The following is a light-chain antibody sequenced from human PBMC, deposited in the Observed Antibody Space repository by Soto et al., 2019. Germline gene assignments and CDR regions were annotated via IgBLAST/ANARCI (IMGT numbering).Light chain of an antibody. V-gene: IGKV3-20*01. CDR3: QQYGSTPTWA. CDR2: GAS. Sequence: ESVLTQSPGTLSLSPGKRAPLSCSPSQSVSSNFLAWYQQKPGQAPRLLIYGASTRASGIPDSFSGSGSGTTVTLTISRLEPEDSAVYYCQQYGSTPTWAFGQGTKVDI. CDR1: QSVSSNF. J-gene: IGKJ1*01.